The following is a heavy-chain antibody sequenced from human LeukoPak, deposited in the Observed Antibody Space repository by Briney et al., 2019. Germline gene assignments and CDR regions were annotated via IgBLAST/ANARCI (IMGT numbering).Heavy chain of an antibody. V-gene: IGHV3-20*04. J-gene: IGHJ4*02. D-gene: IGHD2-2*01. Sequence: PGGSLRLSCAASGFTFDDYGMSWLRQAPGKGLEWVSGINWNGGSTGYADSVKGRFTVSRDNSKNTLYLQMNSLRAEDTAVYYCAKRGVVPAAFAYWGQGTLVTVSS. CDR1: GFTFDDYG. CDR2: INWNGGST. CDR3: AKRGVVPAAFAY.